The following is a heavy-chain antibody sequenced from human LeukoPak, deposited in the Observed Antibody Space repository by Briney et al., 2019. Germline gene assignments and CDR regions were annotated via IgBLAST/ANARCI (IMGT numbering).Heavy chain of an antibody. CDR3: ARGWSSSWPYNLFDP. CDR1: GFTFSNYY. V-gene: IGHV3-11*01. D-gene: IGHD6-13*01. J-gene: IGHJ5*02. CDR2: IPFSSSTT. Sequence: GGSLRLSSAASGFTFSNYYMGWIRQAPGKGLEWVSYIPFSSSTTYYADSVKGRFTISRDNAKNSLYLQMNSLRADDTAVYYCARGWSSSWPYNLFDPWGQGTLVTVSS.